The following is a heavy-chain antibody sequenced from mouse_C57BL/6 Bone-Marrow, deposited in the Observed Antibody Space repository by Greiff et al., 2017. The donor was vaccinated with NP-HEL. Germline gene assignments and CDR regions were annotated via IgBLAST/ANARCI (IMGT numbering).Heavy chain of an antibody. CDR3: AIYCPYYGSSYPYWYFDV. V-gene: IGHV1-74*01. Sequence: QVQLQQPGAELVKPGASVKVSCKASGYTFTSYWMHWVKQRPGQGLEWIGRIHPSDSDTNYNQKFKGKATLTVDKSSSTAYMQLSSLTSEDSAVYYCAIYCPYYGSSYPYWYFDVWGTGTTVTVSS. CDR2: IHPSDSDT. J-gene: IGHJ1*03. CDR1: GYTFTSYW. D-gene: IGHD1-1*01.